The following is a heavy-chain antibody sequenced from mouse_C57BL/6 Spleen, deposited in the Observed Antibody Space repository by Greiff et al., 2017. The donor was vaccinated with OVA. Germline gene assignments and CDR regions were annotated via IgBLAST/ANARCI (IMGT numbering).Heavy chain of an antibody. Sequence: VQLQQSGPGLVQPSQRLSITCTVSGFSFTSYGVHWVRQSPGKGLEWLGVIWSGGSTDYNAAFISSLIISKDNSNSQVFFKMNSLQADDAAIYYCARNHYYGSPFGYWGQGTTLTVSS. CDR1: GFSFTSYG. CDR3: ARNHYYGSPFGY. D-gene: IGHD1-1*01. V-gene: IGHV2-2*01. J-gene: IGHJ2*01. CDR2: IWSGGST.